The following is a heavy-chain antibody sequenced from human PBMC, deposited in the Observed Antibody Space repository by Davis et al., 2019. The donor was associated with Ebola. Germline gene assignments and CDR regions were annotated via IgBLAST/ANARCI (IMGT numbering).Heavy chain of an antibody. CDR2: ISAYNGNT. J-gene: IGHJ6*02. V-gene: IGHV1-18*01. CDR1: GYTFTSYG. D-gene: IGHD4-17*01. Sequence: ASVKVSCKASGYTFTSYGISWVRQAPGQGLEWMGWISAYNGNTNYAQKLQGRVTMTTDTSTSTAYMELRSLRSEDTAVYYCAKGTTLSSYYYYGMDVWGQGTTVTVSS. CDR3: AKGTTLSSYYYYGMDV.